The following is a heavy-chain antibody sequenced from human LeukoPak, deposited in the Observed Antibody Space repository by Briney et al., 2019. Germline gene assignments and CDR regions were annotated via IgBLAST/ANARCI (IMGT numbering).Heavy chain of an antibody. J-gene: IGHJ4*02. CDR1: GYTFTSYA. CDR3: ARGSYRYSSSNYFDY. V-gene: IGHV1-46*01. Sequence: GASVKVSCKASGYTFTSYAMNWVRQAPGQGLEWMGIINPSGGSTSYAQKFQGRVTMTRDTSTSTVYMELSSLRSEDTAVYYCARGSYRYSSSNYFDYWGQGTLVTVS. CDR2: INPSGGST. D-gene: IGHD6-6*01.